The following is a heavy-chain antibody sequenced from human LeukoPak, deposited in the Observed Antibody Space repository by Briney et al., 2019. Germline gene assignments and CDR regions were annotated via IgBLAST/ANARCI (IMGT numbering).Heavy chain of an antibody. V-gene: IGHV4-39*01. Sequence: SETLSLTCTVSGGSISSSSYYWGWIRQPPGKGLEWTGSIYYSGSTYYNPSLKSRVTISVDTSKNQFSLKLNSVNPEDTAVYYCARVGGGSDPYYAMDVWGQGTTVTVSS. CDR1: GGSISSSSYY. J-gene: IGHJ6*02. D-gene: IGHD2-15*01. CDR3: ARVGGGSDPYYAMDV. CDR2: IYYSGST.